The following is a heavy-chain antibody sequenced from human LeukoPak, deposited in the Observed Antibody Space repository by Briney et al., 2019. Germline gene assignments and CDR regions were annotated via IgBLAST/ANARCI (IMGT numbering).Heavy chain of an antibody. CDR3: AKQNGDYENWFDP. J-gene: IGHJ5*02. CDR2: ISVNGGNT. V-gene: IGHV3-23*01. CDR1: GFTFNTYA. D-gene: IGHD4-17*01. Sequence: PGGSLRLSCAASGFTFNTYAMSWVRQAPGKGLEWVSGISVNGGNTYYADSVKGRFTISRDNSKNTLYLQMKSLRAEDTAVYYCAKQNGDYENWFDPWGQGTLATVSP.